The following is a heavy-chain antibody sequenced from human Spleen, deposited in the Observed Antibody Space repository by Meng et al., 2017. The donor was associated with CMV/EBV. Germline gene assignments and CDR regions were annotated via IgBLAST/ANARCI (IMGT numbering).Heavy chain of an antibody. CDR2: IYYSGST. Sequence: SCTVSGGSISSYYWSWIRQPPGKGLEWIGYIYYSGSTNYNPSLKSRVTISVDTSKNQFSLKLSSVTAADTAVYYCARNGQDYYYYGMDVWGQGTTVTVSS. D-gene: IGHD2-8*01. CDR3: ARNGQDYYYYGMDV. V-gene: IGHV4-59*01. CDR1: GGSISSYY. J-gene: IGHJ6*02.